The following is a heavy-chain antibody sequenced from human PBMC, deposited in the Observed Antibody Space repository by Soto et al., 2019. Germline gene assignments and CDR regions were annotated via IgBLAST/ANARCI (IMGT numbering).Heavy chain of an antibody. Sequence: GESLKISFKTSGYSFTSYWISWVRQMRGKGLEWMGRIDPSDSYTNYSQSFQGHVTISADKSISTAYLQWRRLKASDTAMYYCARLDSGYDTPQFDYWGQGTLVTVS. J-gene: IGHJ4*02. CDR3: ARLDSGYDTPQFDY. V-gene: IGHV5-10-1*01. CDR1: GYSFTSYW. CDR2: IDPSDSYT. D-gene: IGHD5-12*01.